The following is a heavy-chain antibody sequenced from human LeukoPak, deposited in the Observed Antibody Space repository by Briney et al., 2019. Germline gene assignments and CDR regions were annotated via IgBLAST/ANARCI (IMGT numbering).Heavy chain of an antibody. J-gene: IGHJ4*02. CDR1: GFTFSSYA. CDR2: ISGSGGST. Sequence: GGSLRLSCAASGFTFSSYAMSWVRQAPGKGLEWVSAISGSGGSTYYADSVKGRFTISRDNSKNTLYLQMNSLRAEDTAVYYCATLGWGSVITFGGVIVIPRGEDYWGQGTLVTVSS. CDR3: ATLGWGSVITFGGVIVIPRGEDY. D-gene: IGHD3-16*02. V-gene: IGHV3-23*01.